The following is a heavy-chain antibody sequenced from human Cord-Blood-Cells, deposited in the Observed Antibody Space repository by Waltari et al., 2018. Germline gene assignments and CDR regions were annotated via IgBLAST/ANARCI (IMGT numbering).Heavy chain of an antibody. CDR2: IIPIFGAA. V-gene: IGHV1-69*01. CDR1: GGTFSRYG. Sequence: QVQLAQSGAEVKKPGSSVKVSCKASGGTFSRYGMSWVRQAPGQGLEWMGGIIPIFGAANNARKFQGRGSSTADESTSTAYMELSRQRSEDTAVYYCANWGLDYWGQGTLVTVSS. D-gene: IGHD7-27*01. CDR3: ANWGLDY. J-gene: IGHJ4*02.